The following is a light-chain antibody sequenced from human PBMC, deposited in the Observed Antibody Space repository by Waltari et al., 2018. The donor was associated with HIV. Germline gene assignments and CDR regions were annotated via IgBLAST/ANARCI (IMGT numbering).Light chain of an antibody. CDR3: AAWDDSLSGPV. Sequence: QSVLTQPPSASGTPGQRVTISCSGSSSNIGNNYVYWYHQLPGTAPKLLIYRSNQRPSGVPDRFSGSKSGTSASQSISWLRSEDEADYYCAAWDDSLSGPVFGGGTKLTVL. CDR2: RSN. CDR1: SSNIGNNY. V-gene: IGLV1-47*01. J-gene: IGLJ3*02.